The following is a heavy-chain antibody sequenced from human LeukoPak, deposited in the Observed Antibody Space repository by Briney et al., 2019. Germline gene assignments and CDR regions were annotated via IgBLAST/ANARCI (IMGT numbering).Heavy chain of an antibody. D-gene: IGHD2-21*02. CDR2: ISASGDST. Sequence: GGSLRLSCAASGFTFRKYAMSWVRQAPGKGLEWVPGISASGDSTYYADSVKGRFTISRDNSKNTLYLQMNSLRAEDTAVYFCAKAWPYCGGDCWFGAFDIWGQGTMVTVSS. CDR3: AKAWPYCGGDCWFGAFDI. J-gene: IGHJ3*02. V-gene: IGHV3-23*01. CDR1: GFTFRKYA.